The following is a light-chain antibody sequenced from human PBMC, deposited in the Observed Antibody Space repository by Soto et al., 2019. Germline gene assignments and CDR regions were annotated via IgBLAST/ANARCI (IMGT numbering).Light chain of an antibody. Sequence: QSVLTQPPSASGTPGQKVFISCSGSSSNIGGTNYAYWYQQLPGAAPKLMIYEGSKRPSGVPDRFSGSKSGTSASLAISGLQSEDEADYYCAAWDDSLNGPVFGGGTQLTVL. CDR1: SSNIGGTNY. V-gene: IGLV1-47*01. CDR2: EGS. CDR3: AAWDDSLNGPV. J-gene: IGLJ2*01.